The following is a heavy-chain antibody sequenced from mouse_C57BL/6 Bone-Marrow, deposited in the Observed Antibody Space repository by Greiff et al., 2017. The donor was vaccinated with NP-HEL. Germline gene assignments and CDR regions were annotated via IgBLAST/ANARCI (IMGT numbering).Heavy chain of an antibody. CDR2: IDPETGGT. Sequence: LQESGAELVRPGASVTLSCKASGYTFTDYEMHWVKQTPVHGLEWIGAIDPETGGTAYNQKFKGKAILTADKSSSTAYMELRSLTSEDSAVYYCKPVVAYYFDYWGKGTTLTVSS. D-gene: IGHD1-1*01. CDR3: KPVVAYYFDY. V-gene: IGHV1-15*01. J-gene: IGHJ2*01. CDR1: GYTFTDYE.